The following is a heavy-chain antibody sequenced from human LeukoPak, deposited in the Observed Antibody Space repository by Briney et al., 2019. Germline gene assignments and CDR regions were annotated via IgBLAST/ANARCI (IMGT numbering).Heavy chain of an antibody. Sequence: GASVNVFCKASGYTSTAYFIHWERQAPGQGLEWMGWINPDSGGTNYAQKFQGRITMTRDTSISTAYMELSGLRSDDTAVYYCARAYFGYVSGSTFDYWGQGTLVTVSS. V-gene: IGHV1-2*02. CDR3: ARAYFGYVSGSTFDY. CDR1: GYTSTAYF. J-gene: IGHJ4*02. D-gene: IGHD3-10*01. CDR2: INPDSGGT.